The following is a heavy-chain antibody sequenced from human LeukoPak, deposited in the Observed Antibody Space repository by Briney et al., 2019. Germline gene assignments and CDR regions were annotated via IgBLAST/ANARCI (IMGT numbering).Heavy chain of an antibody. J-gene: IGHJ3*02. D-gene: IGHD6-19*01. CDR3: ARGRGASGYSSGWYIAFDI. Sequence: ASVKVSCKASGYTFTSYAMNWVRQAPGQGLEWMGWINTNTGNPTYAQGFTGRFVFSLDTSVSTAYLQISSLKAEDTAVYYCARGRGASGYSSGWYIAFDIWGQGTMVTVSS. V-gene: IGHV7-4-1*02. CDR2: INTNTGNP. CDR1: GYTFTSYA.